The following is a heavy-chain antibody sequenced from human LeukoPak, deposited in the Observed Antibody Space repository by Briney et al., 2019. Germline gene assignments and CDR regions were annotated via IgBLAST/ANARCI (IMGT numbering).Heavy chain of an antibody. Sequence: SETLSLTCAVYGGSFSGYYWSWIRQPPGKGLEWIGEINHSGSTNYNPSLKSRVTISVDTSKNQFSLKLSSVTAADTAVYYCARNKNYYYYGMDVWGQGTTVTVSS. CDR1: GGSFSGYY. CDR2: INHSGST. CDR3: ARNKNYYYYGMDV. V-gene: IGHV4-34*01. J-gene: IGHJ6*02.